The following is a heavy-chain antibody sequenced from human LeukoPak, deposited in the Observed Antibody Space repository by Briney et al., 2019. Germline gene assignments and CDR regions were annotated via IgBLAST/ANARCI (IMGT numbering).Heavy chain of an antibody. D-gene: IGHD3-10*01. CDR1: GFTFSSYA. CDR3: ARDSGGSGANWFDP. Sequence: ASLKLSCKASGFTFSSYAISWVRQAPGQGLEWMGGIIPICGTANYSDKFQGRVTITADESTSTAYVELSSLRSEDTAVYYCARDSGGSGANWFDPGGEGTLLTLSS. J-gene: IGHJ5*02. CDR2: IIPICGTA. V-gene: IGHV1-69*13.